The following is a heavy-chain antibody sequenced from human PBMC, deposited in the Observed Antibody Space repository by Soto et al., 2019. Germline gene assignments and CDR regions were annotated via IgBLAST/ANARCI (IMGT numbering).Heavy chain of an antibody. Sequence: ASVKVSCKASGYAFTVYYMHWVRQAPGQGLEWMGWINPNSGGTMYPQKFQGRVTMTWDTSIGTAYMALTRLRSDDTAVYYCARDLAKGGGSAGFDYWGQGTLVTVSS. CDR3: ARDLAKGGGSAGFDY. J-gene: IGHJ4*02. CDR2: INPNSGGT. D-gene: IGHD1-26*01. CDR1: GYAFTVYY. V-gene: IGHV1-2*02.